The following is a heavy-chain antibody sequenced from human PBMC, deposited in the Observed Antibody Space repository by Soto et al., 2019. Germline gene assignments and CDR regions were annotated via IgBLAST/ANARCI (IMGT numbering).Heavy chain of an antibody. CDR2: ITGSGDYT. Sequence: EVQMLESGGGLVQPGGSLRLSCAASGFTFSSYALTWVRQAPGKGLEWVSSITGSGDYTRYTDSVKGRFTITRDNAKNTLFLQMKSLRADDTAIYYCWKDPNGDYFGAFHFWGQGTMVTVSS. D-gene: IGHD4-17*01. V-gene: IGHV3-23*01. CDR1: GFTFSSYA. J-gene: IGHJ3*01. CDR3: WKDPNGDYFGAFHF.